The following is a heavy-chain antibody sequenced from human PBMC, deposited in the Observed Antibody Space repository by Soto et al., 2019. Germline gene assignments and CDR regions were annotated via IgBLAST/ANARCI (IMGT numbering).Heavy chain of an antibody. Sequence: SETLSLTCSVSGGSIRSYYCSWIRQPPGKGLEWIGYIYSSGTTDYNPSLQSRVTISGDTSKKQISLNLRSVTAADMAVYYCAMSAATIPGTIIWGEVLDIWGQGTKV. V-gene: IGHV4-59*13. CDR1: GGSIRSYY. D-gene: IGHD1-1*01. CDR3: AMSAATIPGTIIWGEVLDI. CDR2: IYSSGTT. J-gene: IGHJ3*02.